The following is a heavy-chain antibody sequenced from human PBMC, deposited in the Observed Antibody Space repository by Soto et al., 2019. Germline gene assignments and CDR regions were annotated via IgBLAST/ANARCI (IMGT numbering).Heavy chain of an antibody. CDR1: GFTFSSYA. Sequence: PGGSLRLSCAASGFTFSSYAMSWVRQAPGKGLEWVSAISGSGGSTYYADSVKGRFTISRDNSKNTLYLQMNSLRAEDTAVYYCTTDRLYYYDSSGYYYRQDYFDYWGQGTLVTVSS. D-gene: IGHD3-22*01. CDR3: TTDRLYYYDSSGYYYRQDYFDY. V-gene: IGHV3-23*01. CDR2: ISGSGGST. J-gene: IGHJ4*02.